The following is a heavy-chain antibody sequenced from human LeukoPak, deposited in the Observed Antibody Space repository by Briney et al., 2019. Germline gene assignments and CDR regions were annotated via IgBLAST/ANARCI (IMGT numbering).Heavy chain of an antibody. Sequence: GGSLRLSCAASGFTFSSYSMHRVRQAPGKGLEWVAVISYDGSNKYYADSVKGRFTISRDNVKNTLYLQMNSLRAEDTAVYYCARDGSSTWYKGDGLDYWGQGTLVTVSS. D-gene: IGHD6-13*01. CDR2: ISYDGSNK. J-gene: IGHJ4*02. CDR3: ARDGSSTWYKGDGLDY. CDR1: GFTFSSYS. V-gene: IGHV3-30-3*01.